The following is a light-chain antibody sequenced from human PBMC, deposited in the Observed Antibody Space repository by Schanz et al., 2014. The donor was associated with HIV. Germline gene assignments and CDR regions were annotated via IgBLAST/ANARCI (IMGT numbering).Light chain of an antibody. Sequence: QSVLTQPPSVSAAPGQTITISCSGGTSNVVSNYVSWYQQGPGTAPKLLIYDNSKRPSGTPDRFSGSKSGTSATLGITGLQTGDEADYYCGSWDSSLKAVVFGGGTKLTVL. J-gene: IGLJ2*01. CDR2: DNS. CDR1: TSNVVSNY. V-gene: IGLV1-51*01. CDR3: GSWDSSLKAVV.